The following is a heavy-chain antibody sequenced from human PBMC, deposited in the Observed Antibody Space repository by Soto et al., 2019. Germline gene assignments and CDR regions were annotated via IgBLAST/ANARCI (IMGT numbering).Heavy chain of an antibody. CDR3: AKDGSEAALFDY. Sequence: PGGSLRLSCAASGFTFSSYGMHWVRQAPGKGLEWVAVISYDGSNKYYADSVKGRFTISRDNSKNTLYLQMNSLRAEDTAVYYCAKDGSEAALFDYWGQGTLVTVSS. J-gene: IGHJ4*02. V-gene: IGHV3-30*18. D-gene: IGHD6-13*01. CDR1: GFTFSSYG. CDR2: ISYDGSNK.